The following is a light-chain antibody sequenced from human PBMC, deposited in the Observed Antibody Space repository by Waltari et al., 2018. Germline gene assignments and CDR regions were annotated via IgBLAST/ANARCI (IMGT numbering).Light chain of an antibody. Sequence: DIQMTQSPSTLSASVGDRVTITCRASQSISTWLAWYQQKPGTAPHLLIYKASNLESGVPARFSGSGSGTAFTLTISSLQPDDFATYYCQQYSTYYTFGQGTKLEIK. CDR1: QSISTW. CDR3: QQYSTYYT. V-gene: IGKV1-5*03. CDR2: KAS. J-gene: IGKJ2*01.